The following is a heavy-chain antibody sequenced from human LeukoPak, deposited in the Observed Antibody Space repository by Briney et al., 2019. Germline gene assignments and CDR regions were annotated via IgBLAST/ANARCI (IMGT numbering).Heavy chain of an antibody. D-gene: IGHD3-22*01. CDR3: ASSITMIVAPMP. CDR1: GFTFSSYT. J-gene: IGHJ4*02. CDR2: ISSSGSHI. Sequence: PGGSLRLSCAASGFTFSSYTMTWVRQAPGKGLEWVSSISSSGSHIYYADSVRGRFTISRGNAKNSLFLQMNSLRAEDTAVYYCASSITMIVAPMPWGQGTLVTVSS. V-gene: IGHV3-21*01.